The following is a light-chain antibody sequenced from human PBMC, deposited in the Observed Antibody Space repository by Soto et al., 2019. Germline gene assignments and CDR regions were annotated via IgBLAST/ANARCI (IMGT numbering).Light chain of an antibody. CDR1: QSVSSK. V-gene: IGKV3-15*01. CDR2: GTS. CDR3: QQYNNWPLT. J-gene: IGKJ4*01. Sequence: EIGMTQSPATLSVSPGERATLSCRASQSVSSKLAWYQQKPGQAPRLLIYGTSTRATGNPARFSGSGSGTEFTLTISSLQSEDFAVYYCQQYNNWPLTFGGGTKVEIK.